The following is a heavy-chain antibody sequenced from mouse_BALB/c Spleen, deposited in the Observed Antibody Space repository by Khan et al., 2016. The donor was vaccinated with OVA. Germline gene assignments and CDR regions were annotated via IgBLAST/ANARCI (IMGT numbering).Heavy chain of an antibody. V-gene: IGHV3-6*02. CDR1: GYSITSGYN. D-gene: IGHD1-1*01. CDR3: ARDYFGNGYFDY. Sequence: QLEESGPGLVKPSQSLSLTCSVTGYSITSGYNWNWIRQFPGNKLEWMGYISYDGSFNYNPSLKNRISITRDTSKNQFFLKLNSVTTEDTATYYCARDYFGNGYFDYWGQGTTLTGSS. CDR2: ISYDGSF. J-gene: IGHJ2*01.